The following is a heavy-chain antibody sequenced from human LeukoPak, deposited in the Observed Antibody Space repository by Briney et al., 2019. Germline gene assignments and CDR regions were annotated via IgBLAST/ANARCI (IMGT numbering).Heavy chain of an antibody. CDR2: ISRSGSTI. V-gene: IGHV3-48*03. CDR3: ASRSPVVVVAGSTDY. D-gene: IGHD2-15*01. CDR1: GFTFSSYE. Sequence: PGGSLRLSWAASGFTFSSYEMNWVRQAPGKGLEWVSYISRSGSTIYYADSVKGRFTISRDNAKNSLYLQMNSLRAEDTAVYYCASRSPVVVVAGSTDYWGQGTLVTVSS. J-gene: IGHJ4*02.